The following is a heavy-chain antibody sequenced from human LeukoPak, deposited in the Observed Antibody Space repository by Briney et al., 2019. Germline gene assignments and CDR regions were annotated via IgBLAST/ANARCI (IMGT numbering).Heavy chain of an antibody. V-gene: IGHV4-4*02. J-gene: IGHJ5*02. CDR2: VHLDGRT. Sequence: NPSETLSLTCGVSGGSVSSTNWWTWIRQPPGKGLEWIGEVHLDGRTNFNPSLKSRLTMSVDLSENHVSLKLTSVTAADTAVYYCARSLAYCGGDCYSYWYDPWGQGTLVTVSS. D-gene: IGHD2-21*02. CDR1: GGSVSSTNW. CDR3: ARSLAYCGGDCYSYWYDP.